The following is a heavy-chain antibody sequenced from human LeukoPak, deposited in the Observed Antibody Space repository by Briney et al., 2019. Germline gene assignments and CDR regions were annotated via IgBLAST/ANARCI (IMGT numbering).Heavy chain of an antibody. CDR2: INAGNGNT. J-gene: IGHJ4*02. CDR1: GYTFTSYA. Sequence: ASVTVSCKASGYTFTSYAMHWVRQAPGQRLEWMGWINAGNGNTKYSQKFQGRVTITRDTSASTAYMELSSLRSEDTAVYYCASSPYYYDSSGNFGFDYWGQGTLVTVSS. CDR3: ASSPYYYDSSGNFGFDY. V-gene: IGHV1-3*01. D-gene: IGHD3-22*01.